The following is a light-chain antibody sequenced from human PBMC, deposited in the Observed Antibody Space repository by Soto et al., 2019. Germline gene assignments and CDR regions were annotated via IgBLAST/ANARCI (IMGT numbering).Light chain of an antibody. CDR1: QSISTW. CDR2: KAS. CDR3: QQLNSYPLT. V-gene: IGKV1-5*03. Sequence: DIQMTQSPSSMSASVGDRVTITCRASQSISTWLSWYQQKPGKAPKVLIYKASNLQSGVSSRFSGSGSGTEFTLTISSLQPEDFATYSCQQLNSYPLTFGGGTKVDIK. J-gene: IGKJ4*01.